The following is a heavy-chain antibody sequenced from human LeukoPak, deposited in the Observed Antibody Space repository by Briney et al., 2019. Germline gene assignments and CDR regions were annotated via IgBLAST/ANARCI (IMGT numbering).Heavy chain of an antibody. Sequence: SETLSLTCTVSGYSISSGYYWGWIRQPPGKGLEWIGSIYHSGSTYYNPSLKSRVTISVDTSKNQFSLKLSSVTAADTAVYYCARRPRDGYNPGFDYWGQGTLVTVSS. V-gene: IGHV4-38-2*02. J-gene: IGHJ4*02. D-gene: IGHD5-24*01. CDR1: GYSISSGYY. CDR2: IYHSGST. CDR3: ARRPRDGYNPGFDY.